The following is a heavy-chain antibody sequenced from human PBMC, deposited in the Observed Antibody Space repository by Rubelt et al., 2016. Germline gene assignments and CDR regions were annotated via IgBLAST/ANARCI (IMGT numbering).Heavy chain of an antibody. CDR2: ISYSGDT. J-gene: IGHJ5*02. CDR1: GGSISNYY. D-gene: IGHD3-16*02. Sequence: QVQLQESGPGLVKPSETLSLTCTVSGGSISNYYWSWIRQPPGKGLEWIGCISYSGDTNYNPSLRRRVTIVVDTSKTQVFLELTSVTAADTAVYYCARDSLNWFDPWGQGTLVTVSS. V-gene: IGHV4-59*01. CDR3: ARDSLNWFDP.